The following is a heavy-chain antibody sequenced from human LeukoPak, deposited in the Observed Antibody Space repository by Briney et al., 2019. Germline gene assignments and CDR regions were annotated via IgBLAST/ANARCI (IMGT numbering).Heavy chain of an antibody. CDR1: GYTFTGYY. D-gene: IGHD3-22*01. J-gene: IGHJ4*02. Sequence: ASVKVSCKASGYTFTGYYMHWVRQAPGQGLEWMGIINPSGGSTNYAQKFQGRVTMTRDMSTSTVYMELSSLRSEDTAVYYCARGSAGSGYYLYFDYWGQGTLVTVSS. CDR2: INPSGGST. V-gene: IGHV1-46*01. CDR3: ARGSAGSGYYLYFDY.